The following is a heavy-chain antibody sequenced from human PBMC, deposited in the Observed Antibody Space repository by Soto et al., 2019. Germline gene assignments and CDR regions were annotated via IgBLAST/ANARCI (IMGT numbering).Heavy chain of an antibody. V-gene: IGHV3-30-3*01. CDR2: ISYDGSNK. CDR1: GFTFSSYA. CDR3: ARGSWQFDAFDI. Sequence: QVQLVESGGGVVQPGRSLRLSCAASGFTFSSYAMHWVRQAPGKGLEWVAVISYDGSNKYYADSVKGRFTISRDNSKNTLYLQMNSLTAEDTAAYYCARGSWQFDAFDIWGQGTMVTVSS. D-gene: IGHD6-19*01. J-gene: IGHJ3*02.